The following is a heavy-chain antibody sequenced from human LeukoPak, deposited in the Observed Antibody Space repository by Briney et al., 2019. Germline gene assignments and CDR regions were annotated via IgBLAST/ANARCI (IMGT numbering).Heavy chain of an antibody. CDR1: GGSISSSSYY. J-gene: IGHJ4*02. CDR2: IYYSGST. Sequence: PSETLSLTCTVSGGSISSSSYYWGWIRQPPGKGLEWIGSIYYSGSTHYNPSLKSRVTISVDTSKNQFSLKLSSVTAADTAVYYCARLSQWDIVVVPAATADYWGRGTLVTVSS. V-gene: IGHV4-39*01. D-gene: IGHD2-2*01. CDR3: ARLSQWDIVVVPAATADY.